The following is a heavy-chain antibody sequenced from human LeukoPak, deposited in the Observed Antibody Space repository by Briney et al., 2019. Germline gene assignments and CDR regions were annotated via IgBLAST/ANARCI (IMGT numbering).Heavy chain of an antibody. J-gene: IGHJ4*02. CDR2: INPNSGGT. V-gene: IGHV1-2*02. Sequence: GAPVKVSCKASGYTFTGYYMHWVRQAPGQGLEWMGWINPNSGGTNYAQKLQGRVTMTRDTSISTAYMELSRLRSDDTAVYYCASSDSSGYYFFDYWGQGTLVTVSS. CDR1: GYTFTGYY. CDR3: ASSDSSGYYFFDY. D-gene: IGHD3-22*01.